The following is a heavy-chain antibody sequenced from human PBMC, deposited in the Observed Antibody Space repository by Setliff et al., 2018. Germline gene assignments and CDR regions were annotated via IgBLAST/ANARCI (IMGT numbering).Heavy chain of an antibody. V-gene: IGHV3-23*01. Sequence: PGGSLRLSCAASGFTFNNYFMIWVRQAPGKGLEWVSSISNSGGEIHYADSVKGRFTISRDNPRSTLYLQMNSLRAEDTAIYYCAKSPVRFGIVIVIPSYFDSWGPGTLVTVSS. J-gene: IGHJ4*02. CDR2: ISNSGGEI. CDR1: GFTFNNYF. CDR3: AKSPVRFGIVIVIPSYFDS. D-gene: IGHD3-16*02.